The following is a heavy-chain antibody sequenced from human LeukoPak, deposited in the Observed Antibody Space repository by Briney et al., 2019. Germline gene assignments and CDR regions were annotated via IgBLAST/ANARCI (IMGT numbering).Heavy chain of an antibody. CDR3: ARDKTWEAMGAFDI. D-gene: IGHD1-26*01. Sequence: GGSLRLSCAASGFTFSSYWMHWVRQAPGKGLVWVSRINSDGSSTSYADSAKGRFTISRDNAKNTLYLQMNSLRAEDTAVYYCARDKTWEAMGAFDIWGQGTMVTVSS. V-gene: IGHV3-74*01. CDR2: INSDGSST. CDR1: GFTFSSYW. J-gene: IGHJ3*02.